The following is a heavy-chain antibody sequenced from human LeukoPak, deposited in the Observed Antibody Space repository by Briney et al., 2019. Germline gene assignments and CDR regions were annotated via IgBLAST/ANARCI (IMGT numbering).Heavy chain of an antibody. CDR2: IGANNGNT. D-gene: IGHD1-14*01. V-gene: IGHV1-18*01. J-gene: IGHJ4*02. CDR3: ARDLDNRNDMYYLDW. Sequence: ASVTVSFTTSGYNFLIYGISWVRQAPGQGLEWMGRIGANNGNTNYAQKYQGRVTVTADTSTSTAYMELRSLRSDDTAVYYCARDLDNRNDMYYLDWWGQGTLVTVSS. CDR1: GYNFLIYG.